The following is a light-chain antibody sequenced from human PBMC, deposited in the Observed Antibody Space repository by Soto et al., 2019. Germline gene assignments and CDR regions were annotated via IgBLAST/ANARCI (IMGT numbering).Light chain of an antibody. J-gene: IGKJ1*01. Sequence: IQMTQSPSSLSAYIGDRVTITCRASQSISSWLAWYQQKPGKVSKLLIYDASSLESGVPSRFSGSGSGTEFTLTISSLQSEDFAVYYCLHYSTWPRWTFGQGTKV. CDR3: LHYSTWPRWT. CDR2: DAS. CDR1: QSISSW. V-gene: IGKV1-5*01.